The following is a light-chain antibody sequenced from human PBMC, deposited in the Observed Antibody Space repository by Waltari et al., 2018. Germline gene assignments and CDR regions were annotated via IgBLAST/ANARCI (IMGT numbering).Light chain of an antibody. CDR1: QSLLHNGQTY. CDR2: EVS. J-gene: IGKJ1*01. V-gene: IGKV2-29*02. CDR3: LQGIHLPWT. Sequence: ETVMTQTPLSLSVTPGQPASISCKSTQSLLHNGQTYLYWYVQKAGRSPQLLIYEVSRRLSGVPDRFSGSGSGTDFTLKISRVEAEDVGVYYCLQGIHLPWTFGQGTRVEIK.